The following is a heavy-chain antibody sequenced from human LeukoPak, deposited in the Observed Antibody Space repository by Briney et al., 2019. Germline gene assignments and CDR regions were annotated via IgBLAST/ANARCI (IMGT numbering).Heavy chain of an antibody. CDR3: ARRTGTGYSSGQYDY. J-gene: IGHJ4*02. Sequence: GASVKVSCKASGYTFTGYYMHWVRQAPGQGLEWMGWINPNSGGTNYAQKFQGRVTMTRDTSISTAYMELSRLRSDDTAVYYCARRTGTGYSSGQYDYWGQGTLVTVSS. D-gene: IGHD6-19*01. CDR2: INPNSGGT. CDR1: GYTFTGYY. V-gene: IGHV1-2*02.